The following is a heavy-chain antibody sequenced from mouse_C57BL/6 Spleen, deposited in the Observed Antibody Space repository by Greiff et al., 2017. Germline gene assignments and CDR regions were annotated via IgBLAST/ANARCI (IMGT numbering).Heavy chain of an antibody. Sequence: EVQGVESGGGLVKPGGSLKLSCAASGFTFSDYGMHWVRQAPEKGLEWVAYISSGSSTIYYADTVKGRFTISRDNAKNTLFLQMTSLRSEDTAMYYCARGSPITTVVAHWYFDVWGTGTTVTVSS. V-gene: IGHV5-17*01. J-gene: IGHJ1*03. CDR2: ISSGSSTI. CDR3: ARGSPITTVVAHWYFDV. CDR1: GFTFSDYG. D-gene: IGHD1-1*01.